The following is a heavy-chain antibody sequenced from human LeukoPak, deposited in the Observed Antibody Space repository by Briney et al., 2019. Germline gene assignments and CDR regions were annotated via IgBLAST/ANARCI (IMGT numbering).Heavy chain of an antibody. CDR2: ISISSSCI. J-gene: IGHJ4*02. CDR3: ARGPQKNCHSRGYPRYFDY. V-gene: IGHV3-21*01. Sequence: GGCLRLTSAASGFIFRSYCINWVRQAPGKGLEWVSSISISSSCIHYADSVKGRFTISRDNAKISLYLQMTSLRVEDTAVYYCARGPQKNCHSRGYPRYFDYWAKGPLVTVFS. D-gene: IGHD3-22*01. CDR1: GFIFRSYC.